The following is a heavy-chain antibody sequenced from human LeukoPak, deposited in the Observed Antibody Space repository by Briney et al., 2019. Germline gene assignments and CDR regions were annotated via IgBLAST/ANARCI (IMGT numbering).Heavy chain of an antibody. V-gene: IGHV3-74*01. CDR3: TRGGTTFDY. J-gene: IGHJ4*02. Sequence: PGGSLRLSCAASGFTFSSYWMHWGRQAPGKGLVWVSRIDTDGSSTTYADSVKGRFTISRDNAKNTLFLQMNSLRAEDTATYYCTRGGTTFDYWGQGTLVTVSS. D-gene: IGHD1-1*01. CDR2: IDTDGSST. CDR1: GFTFSSYW.